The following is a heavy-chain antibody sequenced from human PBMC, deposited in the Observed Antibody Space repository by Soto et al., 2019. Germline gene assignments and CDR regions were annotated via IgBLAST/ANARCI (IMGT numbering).Heavy chain of an antibody. CDR3: ARDQDTAMVIWGFSGYPGDY. D-gene: IGHD5-18*01. CDR1: GYTFTSYG. J-gene: IGHJ4*02. V-gene: IGHV1-18*01. CDR2: ISAYNGNT. Sequence: QVQLVQSGAEVKKPGASVKVSCKASGYTFTSYGISWARQAPGQGLEWMGWISAYNGNTNYAQTLQGRVTITTDTSTSTANMELRSLRSDVTAVYYCARDQDTAMVIWGFSGYPGDYWGQGTLVTVSS.